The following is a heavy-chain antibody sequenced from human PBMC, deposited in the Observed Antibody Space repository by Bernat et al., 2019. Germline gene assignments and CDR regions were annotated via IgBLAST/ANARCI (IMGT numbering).Heavy chain of an antibody. CDR1: GFTFSGSA. CDR3: TGSVVVTAERYSGAFDI. J-gene: IGHJ3*02. D-gene: IGHD2-21*02. Sequence: EVQLVESGGGLVQPGGSLKLSCAASGFTFSGSAMHWVRQASGKGLEWVGRIRSKANSYATAYAASVKGRFTISRDDSKNTAYLQMNSLKTEDTAVYYCTGSVVVTAERYSGAFDICGQGTMVTVSS. CDR2: IRSKANSYAT. V-gene: IGHV3-73*02.